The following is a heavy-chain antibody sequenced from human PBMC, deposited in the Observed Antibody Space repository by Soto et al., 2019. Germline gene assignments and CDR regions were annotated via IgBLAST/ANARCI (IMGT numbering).Heavy chain of an antibody. J-gene: IGHJ4*02. Sequence: PGGSLRLSCSASGFTFSRKWMSWVRQAPGKGLEWVANIKEDGSEQYYVDSMKGRFTISRDNAKNSVYLQMNSLRAEDTAVYYCAKYDDWTAYGFDSWGQGTLLTISS. D-gene: IGHD3-3*01. CDR1: GFTFSRKW. V-gene: IGHV3-7*05. CDR3: AKYDDWTAYGFDS. CDR2: IKEDGSEQ.